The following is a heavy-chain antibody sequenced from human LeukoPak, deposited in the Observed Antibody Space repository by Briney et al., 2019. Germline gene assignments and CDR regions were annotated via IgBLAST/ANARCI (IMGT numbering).Heavy chain of an antibody. CDR1: GVSMRSYY. CDR3: ARAPAYSGSYPVWFDP. CDR2: VNTTGNT. V-gene: IGHV4-4*07. D-gene: IGHD1-26*01. Sequence: ASETLSFTCTVSGVSMRSYYWSWLRQPPGQGLEWIGSVNTTGNTNYNPSLQSRGTMSVDTSKNQFSLKLSSVTAADTAVYYCARAPAYSGSYPVWFDPWGQGTLVTVSS. J-gene: IGHJ5*02.